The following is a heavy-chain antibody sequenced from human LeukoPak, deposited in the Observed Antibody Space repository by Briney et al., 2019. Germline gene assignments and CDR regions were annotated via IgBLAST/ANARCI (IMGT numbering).Heavy chain of an antibody. CDR3: ARVITMIRGVIDY. Sequence: PGGSLRLSCAPSGFTFSSYSMNWVRQAPGKGLEWVSSISSSSSYIYYADSVKGRFTVSRDTAKNSLYLQMNILRAEDTAVYYCARVITMIRGVIDYWGQGTLVTVSS. CDR2: ISSSSSYI. J-gene: IGHJ4*02. CDR1: GFTFSSYS. V-gene: IGHV3-21*01. D-gene: IGHD3-10*01.